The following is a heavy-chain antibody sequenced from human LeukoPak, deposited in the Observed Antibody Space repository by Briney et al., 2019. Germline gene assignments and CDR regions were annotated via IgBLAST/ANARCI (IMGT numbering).Heavy chain of an antibody. CDR3: ARVHGSGWFNYFDY. CDR1: GFTFSNAW. J-gene: IGHJ4*02. D-gene: IGHD6-19*01. V-gene: IGHV3-21*04. Sequence: GGSLRLSCAASGFTFSNAWMSWVRQAPGKGLEWVSSISSSSSYMYYADSVKGRFTISRDNAKNSVYLQMNSLRAEDTAVYYCARVHGSGWFNYFDYWGQGTLVTVSS. CDR2: ISSSSSYM.